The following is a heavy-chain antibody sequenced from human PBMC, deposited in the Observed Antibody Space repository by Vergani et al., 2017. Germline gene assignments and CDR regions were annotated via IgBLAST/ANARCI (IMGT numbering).Heavy chain of an antibody. Sequence: QVQLQQWGAGLLKPSETLSLTCAVYGGSFSGYYWSWIRQPPGKGLEWIGEINHSGSTNYNPSLKSRVTISVDTSKNQFSLKLSSVTAADTAVYYCARGRGNYYYYMDGWGKGTTVTVSS. CDR1: GGSFSGYY. D-gene: IGHD1-26*01. V-gene: IGHV4-34*01. CDR3: ARGRGNYYYYMDG. CDR2: INHSGST. J-gene: IGHJ6*03.